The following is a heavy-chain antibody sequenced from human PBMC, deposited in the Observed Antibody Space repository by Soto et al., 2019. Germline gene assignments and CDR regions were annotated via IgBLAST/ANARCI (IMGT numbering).Heavy chain of an antibody. Sequence: PGGSLRLSCADSGFTFSSYSMNWVRQAPGKGLEWVSSISSSSSYIYYADSVKGRFTISRDNAKNSLYLQMNSLRAEDTAVYYCARDDGSGSYSRYYYYGMDVWGQGTTVTVSS. J-gene: IGHJ6*02. D-gene: IGHD1-26*01. CDR3: ARDDGSGSYSRYYYYGMDV. CDR1: GFTFSSYS. V-gene: IGHV3-21*01. CDR2: ISSSSSYI.